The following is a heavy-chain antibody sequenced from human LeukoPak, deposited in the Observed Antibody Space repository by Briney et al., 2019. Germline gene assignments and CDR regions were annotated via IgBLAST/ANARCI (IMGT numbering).Heavy chain of an antibody. J-gene: IGHJ4*02. CDR3: ARDGISRSDFWSGFIRENYFDY. Sequence: ASVKVSLKCSGYTFTVYHMHWVRQAPGQGLEWMGWINRNSGGTNYAQKFQGSDTMTRDTSISTAYMEMSRLTSDDTAVYYCARDGISRSDFWSGFIRENYFDYWGQGTLVTVSS. D-gene: IGHD3-3*01. CDR2: INRNSGGT. CDR1: GYTFTVYH. V-gene: IGHV1-2*02.